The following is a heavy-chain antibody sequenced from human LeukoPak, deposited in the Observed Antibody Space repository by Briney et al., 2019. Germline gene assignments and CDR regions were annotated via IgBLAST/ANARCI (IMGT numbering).Heavy chain of an antibody. J-gene: IGHJ4*02. Sequence: GGSLRLSCAASGFTFSSYGMHWVRQAPGKGLEWVAVIWYDGSNKYYADSVKGRFTISRDNSKNTLYLQMNSLRAEDTAVYYCARDFRSGPVAGTVLWGQGTLVTVSS. CDR3: ARDFRSGPVAGTVL. CDR2: IWYDGSNK. D-gene: IGHD6-19*01. V-gene: IGHV3-33*01. CDR1: GFTFSSYG.